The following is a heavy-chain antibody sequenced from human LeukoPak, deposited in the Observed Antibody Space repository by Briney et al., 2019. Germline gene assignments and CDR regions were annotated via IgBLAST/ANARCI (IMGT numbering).Heavy chain of an antibody. J-gene: IGHJ6*03. Sequence: PSETLSLTCTVSGGSLSSNAYYWSWIRQTAGKGLEWIGRLYTIGGTNYNPSLKSRLTISQDTTKNQFSLKLDSVTAADTAVYFCARGVRFPDYMDVWGEGITVTVSS. D-gene: IGHD3-10*01. CDR2: LYTIGGT. CDR3: ARGVRFPDYMDV. CDR1: GGSLSSNAYY. V-gene: IGHV4-61*02.